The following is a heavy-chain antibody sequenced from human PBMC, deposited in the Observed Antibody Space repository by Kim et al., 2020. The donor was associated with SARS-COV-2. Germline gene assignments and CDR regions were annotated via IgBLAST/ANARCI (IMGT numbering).Heavy chain of an antibody. J-gene: IGHJ6*03. D-gene: IGHD2-2*02. V-gene: IGHV4-34*01. CDR1: GGSFSGYY. Sequence: SETLSLTCAVYGGSFSGYYWSWIRQPPGKGLEWIGEINHSGSTNYNPSLKSRVTISVDTSKNQFSLKLSSVTAADTAVYYCARGTLVVPAAIRHYYYMDVWGKGTTVTVSS. CDR2: INHSGST. CDR3: ARGTLVVPAAIRHYYYMDV.